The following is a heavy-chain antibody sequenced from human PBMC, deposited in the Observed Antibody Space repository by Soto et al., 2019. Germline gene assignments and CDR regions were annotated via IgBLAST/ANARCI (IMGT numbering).Heavy chain of an antibody. CDR3: ASSSVVVAATRGSWFDP. V-gene: IGHV1-69*02. J-gene: IGHJ5*02. D-gene: IGHD2-15*01. CDR2: IIPILGIA. CDR1: GGTFSSYT. Sequence: QVQLVQSGAEVKKPGSSVKVSCKASGGTFSSYTISWVRQAPGQGLEWMGRIIPILGIANYAQKFQGRVTITADKSTSTAYMELSSLRSEDTAVYYCASSSVVVAATRGSWFDPWGQGTLVTVSS.